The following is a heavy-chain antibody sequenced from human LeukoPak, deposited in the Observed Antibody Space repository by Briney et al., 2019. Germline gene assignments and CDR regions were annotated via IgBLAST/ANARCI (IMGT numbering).Heavy chain of an antibody. CDR2: IRFDGSEK. CDR3: AKDVYDCSGGSCPQYYYVMDV. CDR1: GFTFSSYG. D-gene: IGHD2-15*01. J-gene: IGHJ6*02. V-gene: IGHV3-30*02. Sequence: GESLKISCTASGFTFSSYGMHWVRQAPGKGLEWVSFIRFDGSEKYYADSVRGRFTISRDNSKNTLSLQMNSLRAEDTALYYCAKDVYDCSGGSCPQYYYVMDVWGQGTTVTVSS.